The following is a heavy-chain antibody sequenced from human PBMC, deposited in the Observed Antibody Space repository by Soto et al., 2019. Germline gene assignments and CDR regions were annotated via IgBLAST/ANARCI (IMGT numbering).Heavy chain of an antibody. CDR2: IYNSGTT. CDR1: GGSISSGGYY. D-gene: IGHD2-8*01. Sequence: SETLSLTCTVSGGSISSGGYYWSWIRQHPGKGLEWIGYIYNSGTTYYNPSLKSRVTISVDTSKNQFSLKLSSVTAADTAVYYCARAGPICTNGVCFSPSLDYWGQGTLGTVS. CDR3: ARAGPICTNGVCFSPSLDY. J-gene: IGHJ4*02. V-gene: IGHV4-31*03.